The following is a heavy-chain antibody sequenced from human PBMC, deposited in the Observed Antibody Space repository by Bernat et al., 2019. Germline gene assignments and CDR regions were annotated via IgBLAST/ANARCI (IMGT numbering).Heavy chain of an antibody. J-gene: IGHJ4*02. CDR2: IYSGNST. CDR3: ARTTRGFDY. Sequence: EVQLVESGGGLIQPGGSLRLSCAASGFTVSSNYMSWVRQAPGKGLEWVSVIYSGNSTYYANSVKGRFTISRDNSKNTLYLQMHSLRAEDKALYYCARTTRGFDYWGQGTLVSVSS. V-gene: IGHV3-53*01. D-gene: IGHD1-14*01. CDR1: GFTVSSNY.